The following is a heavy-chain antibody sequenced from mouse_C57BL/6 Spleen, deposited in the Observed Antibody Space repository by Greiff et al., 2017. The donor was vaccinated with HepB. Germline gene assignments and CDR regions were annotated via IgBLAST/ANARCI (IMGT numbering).Heavy chain of an antibody. J-gene: IGHJ2*01. Sequence: EVMLVESGGDLVKPGGSLKLSCAASGFTFSSYGMSWVRQTPDKRLEWVATISSGGSYTYYPDSVKGRFTISRDNAKNTLYLQMSSLKSEDTAMYYCARLLTLTGPDYWGQGTTLTVSS. V-gene: IGHV5-6*01. CDR2: ISSGGSYT. D-gene: IGHD4-1*01. CDR1: GFTFSSYG. CDR3: ARLLTLTGPDY.